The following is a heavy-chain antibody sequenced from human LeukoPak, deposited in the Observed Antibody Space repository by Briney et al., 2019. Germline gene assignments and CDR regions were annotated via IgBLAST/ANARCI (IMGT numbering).Heavy chain of an antibody. CDR1: GYIFSSYW. CDR2: IYPGGSES. D-gene: IGHD2-2*01. CDR3: ARLGYCSGTSCYGVDY. V-gene: IGHV5-51*01. J-gene: IGHJ4*02. Sequence: HGESLKISCKGSGYIFSSYWIAWVRQLPGKGLEWRGIIYPGGSESRYSPPFQGQVTISADKSITTAYLQWSSLKASDTAMYYCARLGYCSGTSCYGVDYWGQGTLVTVSS.